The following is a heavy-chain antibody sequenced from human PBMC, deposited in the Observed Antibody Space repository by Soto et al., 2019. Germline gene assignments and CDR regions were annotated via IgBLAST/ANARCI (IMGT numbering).Heavy chain of an antibody. Sequence: QVQLVQSGAEVKKPGSSVKVSCKASGGAFSDYAFSWVRQAPGQGLEWLGGIMPIFRAPDYAQKFQGRVTITAEEFTRTAYMAMNSLRSEDTAVYYCASWLKGPDIGNYYYGMDVWGQGTTVTVS. J-gene: IGHJ6*02. CDR1: GGAFSDYA. CDR3: ASWLKGPDIGNYYYGMDV. CDR2: IMPIFRAP. V-gene: IGHV1-69*12. D-gene: IGHD2-15*01.